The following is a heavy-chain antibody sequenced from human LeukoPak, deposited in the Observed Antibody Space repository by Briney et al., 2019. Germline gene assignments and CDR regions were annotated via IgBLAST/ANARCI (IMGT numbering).Heavy chain of an antibody. CDR3: ARDKGDRQYNWFDP. J-gene: IGHJ5*02. Sequence: PSETLSLTCTVSGFSISSGYYWGWIRQPPGKGLEWLVNIYHSGSTYYNPSLNSRVTTSLDTTKNQFSLKLTSVTAADTAVSYCARDKGDRQYNWFDPWGQGTLVTVSS. V-gene: IGHV4-38-2*02. CDR1: GFSISSGYY. D-gene: IGHD3-22*01. CDR2: IYHSGST.